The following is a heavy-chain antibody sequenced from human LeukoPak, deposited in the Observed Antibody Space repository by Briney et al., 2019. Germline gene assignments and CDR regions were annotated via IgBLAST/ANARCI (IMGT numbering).Heavy chain of an antibody. J-gene: IGHJ4*02. CDR1: GFTFDDYD. CDR3: ARAPLYNWNYGGFGDY. D-gene: IGHD1-7*01. Sequence: PGGSLRLSCAASGFTFDDYDMSWVRQAPGKGLEWVSGINWNGGSTGYADSVEGRFTISRDNAKNSLYLQMNSLRAEDTALYYCARAPLYNWNYGGFGDYWGQGTLVTVSS. CDR2: INWNGGST. V-gene: IGHV3-20*04.